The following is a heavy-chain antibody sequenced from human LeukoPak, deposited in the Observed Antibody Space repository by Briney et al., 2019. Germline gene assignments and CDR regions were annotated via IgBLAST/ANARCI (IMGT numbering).Heavy chain of an antibody. CDR1: GFTFDNYT. CDR2: ISWDGGST. J-gene: IGHJ4*02. V-gene: IGHV3-43*01. CDR3: AKDITPSSKSGYFDY. D-gene: IGHD4-11*01. Sequence: GGSLRLSCAASGFTFDNYTMHWVRQAPGKGLEWVSLISWDGGSTYYADSVKGRFTISRDNSKNSLYLQMNSLRTEDTALYYCAKDITPSSKSGYFDYWGQGTLVTVSS.